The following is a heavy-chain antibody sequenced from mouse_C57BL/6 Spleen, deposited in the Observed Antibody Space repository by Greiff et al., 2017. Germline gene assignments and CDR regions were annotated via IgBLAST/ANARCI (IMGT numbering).Heavy chain of an antibody. J-gene: IGHJ4*01. CDR2: INPSTGGT. CDR1: GYSFTGYY. Sequence: EVQLQQSGPELVKPGASVKISCKASGYSFTGYYMNWVKQSPEQSLEWIGEINPSTGGTTYNQKFKAKATLTVDKSSSTAYMQLKSLTSEDSAVYYCATGTQAMDYWGQGTSVTVSS. CDR3: ATGTQAMDY. D-gene: IGHD4-1*01. V-gene: IGHV1-42*01.